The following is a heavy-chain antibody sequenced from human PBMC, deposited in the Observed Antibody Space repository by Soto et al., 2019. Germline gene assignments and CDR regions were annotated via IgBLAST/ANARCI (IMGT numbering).Heavy chain of an antibody. CDR2: ISHLATT. D-gene: IGHD2-15*01. V-gene: IGHV4-30-2*06. Sequence: SETLSLTGSVSGVTRSYGGYSWSWIRQSPGKGLEWLGYISHLATTSYNPSFKSRLSLSIDRTRNQFSLSLSSMTAAAKAVYYCARGGGYDSFDFWGQGIQVTVSS. CDR1: GVTRSYGGYS. CDR3: ARGGGYDSFDF. J-gene: IGHJ4*02.